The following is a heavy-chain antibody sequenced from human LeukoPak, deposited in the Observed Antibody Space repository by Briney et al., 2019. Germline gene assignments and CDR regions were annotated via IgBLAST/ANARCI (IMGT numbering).Heavy chain of an antibody. CDR1: GFTFSSYG. D-gene: IGHD5-18*01. CDR3: VTDWVYRDTAISPSGVFDI. J-gene: IGHJ3*02. Sequence: PGRSLRLSCAASGFTFSSYGMHWVRQAPGKGLEWVAVISYDGSNKYYADSVKGRFTISRDNSKNTLYLQMNSLRAEDTAVYYCVTDWVYRDTAISPSGVFDIWGKGKMVTVFS. V-gene: IGHV3-30*03. CDR2: ISYDGSNK.